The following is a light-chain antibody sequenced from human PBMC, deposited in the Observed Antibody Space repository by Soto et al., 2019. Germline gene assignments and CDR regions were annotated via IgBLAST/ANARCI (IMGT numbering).Light chain of an antibody. V-gene: IGKV4-1*01. CDR1: QRVLYSSNNKSY. Sequence: DIVMTQSPDSLAVSLGERATINCKSSQRVLYSSNNKSYLAWYQQKPGQPPKLLIYWASTRESGVPDRFSGSGSGTDFTLTISSLQAEDVAVYYCQQYYSTPQLTFGGGTKVEIK. CDR3: QQYYSTPQLT. CDR2: WAS. J-gene: IGKJ4*01.